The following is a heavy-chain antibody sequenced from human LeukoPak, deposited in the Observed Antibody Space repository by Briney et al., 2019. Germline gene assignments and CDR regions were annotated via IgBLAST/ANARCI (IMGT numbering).Heavy chain of an antibody. D-gene: IGHD6-25*01. Sequence: ASAKVSCKASGYTFTSYDINWVRQATGQGLEWMGWMNPNSGSTGYAQKFQGRVTMTRNTSISTAYMELSSLRSEDTAVYYCARAPTPFYYDSSAYYSDFWGQGTLVTVSS. CDR2: MNPNSGST. CDR3: ARAPTPFYYDSSAYYSDF. CDR1: GYTFTSYD. J-gene: IGHJ4*02. V-gene: IGHV1-8*01.